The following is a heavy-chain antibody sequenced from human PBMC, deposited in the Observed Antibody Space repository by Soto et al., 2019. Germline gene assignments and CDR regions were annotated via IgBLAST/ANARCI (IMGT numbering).Heavy chain of an antibody. CDR2: IDQSGST. CDR1: CGSFSGFY. CDR3: ARGRYDFWSGYSFNLDY. D-gene: IGHD3-3*01. J-gene: IGHJ4*02. Sequence: NPSETLSLTCAVYCGSFSGFYWSWIRQPPGKGLEWIGEIDQSGSTNYNPSLKSRVTISVDTSKIQLSLKLTSVTAADTAVYYCARGRYDFWSGYSFNLDYWGQGTLVTVSS. V-gene: IGHV4-34*01.